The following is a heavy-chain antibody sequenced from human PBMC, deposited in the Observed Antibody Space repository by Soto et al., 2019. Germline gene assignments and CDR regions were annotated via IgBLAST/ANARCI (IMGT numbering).Heavy chain of an antibody. D-gene: IGHD2-8*02. CDR3: TGEVASGY. CDR2: ISRDGGTK. Sequence: QVQLVESGGGVVQPGRSLRISRAVSGITVNSYGMHWVRQAPGKGLEWVAVISRDGGTKFYADSVKGRFTISKDNSRNTLFLEMNSLRGDDMAVYYCTGEVASGYWGQGTLVTVSS. V-gene: IGHV3-30*03. CDR1: GITVNSYG. J-gene: IGHJ4*02.